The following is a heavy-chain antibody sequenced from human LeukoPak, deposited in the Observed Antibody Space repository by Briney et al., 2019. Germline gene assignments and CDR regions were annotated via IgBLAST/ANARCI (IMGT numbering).Heavy chain of an antibody. CDR3: ARDLYDSSGYYYGVEDY. Sequence: GGSLRLSCAASGFTLSSYSMNWVRQAPGKGLEWVSSISSSSSYIYYADSVKGRFTISRDNAKNSLYLQMNSLRAEDTAVYYCARDLYDSSGYYYGVEDYWGQGTLVTVSS. J-gene: IGHJ4*02. V-gene: IGHV3-21*01. CDR2: ISSSSSYI. D-gene: IGHD3-22*01. CDR1: GFTLSSYS.